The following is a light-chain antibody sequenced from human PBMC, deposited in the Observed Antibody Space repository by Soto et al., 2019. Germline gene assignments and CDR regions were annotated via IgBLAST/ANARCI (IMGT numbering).Light chain of an antibody. CDR1: QSVGGTF. CDR3: QQYGGSPRT. V-gene: IGKV3-20*01. CDR2: GAS. J-gene: IGKJ1*01. Sequence: EIVLTQSPGTLSLSPGEGATLSCRASQSVGGTFLAWYQQKGGQAPRLLIHGASNRATGIPDRFSGSGSGTDFNLAISRLEPEDFAVYYCQQYGGSPRTFGQRTKVEVK.